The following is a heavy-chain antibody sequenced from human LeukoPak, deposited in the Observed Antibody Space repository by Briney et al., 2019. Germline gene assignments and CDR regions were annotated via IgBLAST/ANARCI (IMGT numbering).Heavy chain of an antibody. Sequence: ASVKVSCKASGYTFTGYYMHWVRQAPGQGLEWMGWINPNSGGTNYAQKLQGRVTMTTDTSTSTAYMELRSLRSDDTAVYYCARGIGRRSPATVVDVWGQGTTVTVSS. J-gene: IGHJ6*02. CDR2: INPNSGGT. V-gene: IGHV1-2*02. CDR3: ARGIGRRSPATVVDV. D-gene: IGHD4-23*01. CDR1: GYTFTGYY.